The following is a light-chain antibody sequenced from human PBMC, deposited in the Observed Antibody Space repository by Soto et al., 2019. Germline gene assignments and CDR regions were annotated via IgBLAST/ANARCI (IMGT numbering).Light chain of an antibody. J-gene: IGLJ2*01. CDR2: TNT. Sequence: QSALTQPPSASGTPGQKVTISCSGSTSNVGTYTVDWYQQVPGAAPKLLIYTNTERPSGVPDRFSGSKSGTSASLAISGLQSEDEADYYCAAWDGSLNIPVFGGGTKLTVL. CDR3: AAWDGSLNIPV. CDR1: TSNVGTYT. V-gene: IGLV1-44*01.